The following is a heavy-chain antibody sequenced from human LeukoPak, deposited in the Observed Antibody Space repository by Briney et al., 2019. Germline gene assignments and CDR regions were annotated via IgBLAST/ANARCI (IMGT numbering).Heavy chain of an antibody. V-gene: IGHV3-11*04. J-gene: IGHJ4*02. D-gene: IGHD3-22*01. CDR2: ISSSGSTI. Sequence: YYWGWIRQPPGKGLEWVSYISSSGSTIYYTDSVKGRFTISIANAKTSLYLQMNSLRAEDTAVYYCASSFYDSSGYYGLWYWGQGTLVTVSS. CDR3: ASSFYDSSGYYGLWY. CDR1: YY.